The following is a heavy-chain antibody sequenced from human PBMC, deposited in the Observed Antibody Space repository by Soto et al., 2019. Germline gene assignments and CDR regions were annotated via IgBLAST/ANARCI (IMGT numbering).Heavy chain of an antibody. CDR2: IYWDDDK. Sequence: QITLKESGPTLVKPTQTLTLTCTFSGFSLSTSGVGVGWIRQPPGKALEWLALIYWDDDKRYSPSLKSRLTITKDTSKNQVVLTMTNMDPVDTATYYCAHRGDSYALSDFDYWGQGTLVTVSS. D-gene: IGHD5-18*01. V-gene: IGHV2-5*02. CDR3: AHRGDSYALSDFDY. CDR1: GFSLSTSGVG. J-gene: IGHJ4*02.